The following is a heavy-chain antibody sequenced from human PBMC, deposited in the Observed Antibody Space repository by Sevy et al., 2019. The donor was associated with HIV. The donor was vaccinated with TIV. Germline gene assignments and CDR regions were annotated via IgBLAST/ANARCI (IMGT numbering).Heavy chain of an antibody. J-gene: IGHJ4*02. V-gene: IGHV4-39*01. CDR3: VSGRSSPSPFDF. Sequence: SETLSITCSVSGGSIGRSEYYWGWIRQPPGKGLEWIGTIYYSSGNSYYNSSLKSRVTISLDTSKNQFSLRLSSVTAAVTAVYYCVSGRSSPSPFDFWGQGTLVTVSS. CDR2: IYYSSGNS. D-gene: IGHD6-19*01. CDR1: GGSIGRSEYY.